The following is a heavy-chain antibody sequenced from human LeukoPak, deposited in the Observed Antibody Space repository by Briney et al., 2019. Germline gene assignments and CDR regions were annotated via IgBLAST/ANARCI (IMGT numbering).Heavy chain of an antibody. CDR1: GFTVSSNY. J-gene: IGHJ6*02. CDR3: ARDLHYDFWSGHYYYGMDV. CDR2: IYSGGST. D-gene: IGHD3-3*01. V-gene: IGHV3-53*01. Sequence: PGGSLRLSCAASGFTVSSNYMSWVRQAPGKGLEWVSVIYSGGSTYYADSVKGRFTISRDNSKNTLHLQMNSLRAEDTAVYYCARDLHYDFWSGHYYYGMDVWGQGTTVTVSS.